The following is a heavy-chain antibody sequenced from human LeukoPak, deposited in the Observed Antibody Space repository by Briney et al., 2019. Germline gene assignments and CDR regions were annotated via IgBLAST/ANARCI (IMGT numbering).Heavy chain of an antibody. CDR2: INPNSGGT. CDR3: ARVPLIVVVPAAPFDP. J-gene: IGHJ5*02. Sequence: GASVKVSCKASGYTFTGYYMHWVRQAPGQGLEWMGWINPNSGGTNYAQKFQGRVTMTRDTSISTAYMELSRLRSDATAVYYCARVPLIVVVPAAPFDPWGQGTLVTVSS. V-gene: IGHV1-2*02. CDR1: GYTFTGYY. D-gene: IGHD2-2*01.